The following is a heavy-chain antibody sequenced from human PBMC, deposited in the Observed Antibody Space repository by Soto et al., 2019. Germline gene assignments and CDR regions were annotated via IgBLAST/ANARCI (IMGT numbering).Heavy chain of an antibody. CDR2: IYHSGST. CDR3: ARDFGSSWYTDAFDI. V-gene: IGHV4-4*02. CDR1: GGSISSSNW. Sequence: SETLSLTCAVSGGSISSSNWWSWVRQPPGKGLEWIGEIYHSGSTNYNPSLKSRVTISVDKSKNQFSLKLSSVTAADTAVYYCARDFGSSWYTDAFDIWGQGTMVTVSS. J-gene: IGHJ3*02. D-gene: IGHD6-13*01.